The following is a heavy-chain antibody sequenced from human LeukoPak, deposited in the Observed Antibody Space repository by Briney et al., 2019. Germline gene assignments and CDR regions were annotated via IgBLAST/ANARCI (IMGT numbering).Heavy chain of an antibody. D-gene: IGHD3-22*01. CDR2: IKSDGST. CDR3: ARAPSEIGGYYPEYFRH. CDR1: GFTFSSYW. V-gene: IGHV3-74*01. J-gene: IGHJ1*01. Sequence: SGGSLRLSCAASGFTFSSYWMHWVRQAPGKGLVWVSRIKSDGSTNYADSVKGRSTISRDNAKNTLSLQMNSLRAEDTGVYYCARAPSEIGGYYPEYFRHWGQGTLVTVSS.